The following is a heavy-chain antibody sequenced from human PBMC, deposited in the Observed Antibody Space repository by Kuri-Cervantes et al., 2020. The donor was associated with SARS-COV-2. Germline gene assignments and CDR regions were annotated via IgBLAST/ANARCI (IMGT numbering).Heavy chain of an antibody. CDR3: ARGYSYGYAVLDAFDI. V-gene: IGHV3-48*03. CDR2: ISSSGSTI. J-gene: IGHJ3*02. D-gene: IGHD5-18*01. Sequence: LSLPCAASGFTFSSYEMNWVRQAPGKGLEWVSYISSSGSTIYYADSVKGRFTISRDNAKNSLYLQMNSLRAEDTAVYYCARGYSYGYAVLDAFDIWGQGTMVTVSS. CDR1: GFTFSSYE.